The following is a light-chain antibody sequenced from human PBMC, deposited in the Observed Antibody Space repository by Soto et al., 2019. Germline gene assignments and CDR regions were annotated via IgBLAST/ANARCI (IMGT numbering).Light chain of an antibody. Sequence: AQPASVSGSPGQSVTISCTGNSCDVGSYNLVSWYQQHPGKAPKLMIYEGSKRPSGVSNRFSGSKSGNTASLTISGLQAEDEADYYCCSYAGSSYVFGTGTKVTVL. CDR3: CSYAGSSYV. CDR1: SCDVGSYNL. V-gene: IGLV2-23*01. J-gene: IGLJ1*01. CDR2: EGS.